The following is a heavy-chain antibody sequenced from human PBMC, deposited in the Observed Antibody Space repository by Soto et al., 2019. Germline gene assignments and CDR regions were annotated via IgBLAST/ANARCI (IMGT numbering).Heavy chain of an antibody. J-gene: IGHJ4*02. D-gene: IGHD2-8*01. CDR1: GYTLTELS. V-gene: IGHV1-24*01. CDR2: FDPEDGET. CDR3: ATWAPAYCTNGVCLND. Sequence: GASVKVSCKVSGYTLTELSMHWVRQAPGKGLEWMGGFDPEDGETIYAQKFQGRVTMTEDTSTDTAYMELSSLRSEDTAVYYCATWAPAYCTNGVCLNDWGQGTLVTVSS.